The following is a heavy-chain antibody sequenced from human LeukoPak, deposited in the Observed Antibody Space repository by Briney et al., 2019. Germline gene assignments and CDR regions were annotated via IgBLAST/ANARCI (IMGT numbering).Heavy chain of an antibody. CDR3: SRGPILVGAISGLAFDY. Sequence: GGSLRLSCTTSGFTFGDYAMSWVRQAPGKGLEWVAFIRSRSYGGTTEYAASVKGRFTISRDHSKSFAYLQMNSLKTEDTAVYYCSRGPILVGAISGLAFDYWGQGTLVTVPS. D-gene: IGHD1-26*01. CDR2: IRSRSYGGTT. J-gene: IGHJ4*02. V-gene: IGHV3-49*04. CDR1: GFTFGDYA.